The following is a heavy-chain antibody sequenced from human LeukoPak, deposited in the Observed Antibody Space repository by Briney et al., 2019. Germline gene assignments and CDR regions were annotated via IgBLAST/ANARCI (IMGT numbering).Heavy chain of an antibody. J-gene: IGHJ6*02. CDR3: ARASTTVTYYYYGIDV. CDR1: GYTFTSFG. Sequence: ASVKVSCKASGYTFTSFGISWVRPAPGQGLEGMGWISAYNGNTNYAQKLQGRVTMTTDTSTSTAYMELRSLRSDDTAVYYCARASTTVTYYYYGIDVWGQGTTVTVSS. V-gene: IGHV1-18*01. CDR2: ISAYNGNT. D-gene: IGHD4-17*01.